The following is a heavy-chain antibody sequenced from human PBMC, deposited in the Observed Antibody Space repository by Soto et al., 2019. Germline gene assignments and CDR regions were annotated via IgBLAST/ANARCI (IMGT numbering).Heavy chain of an antibody. J-gene: IGHJ4*02. CDR2: IYHSGTT. CDR3: XXXXXXXXXXXXXY. CDR1: GGSISTNNW. V-gene: IGHV4-4*02. Sequence: QVQLQESGPGVVKPLGTLALTCTVSGGSISTNNWWMWVRQSPEKGLEWIGEIYHSGTTNYNPSCNRRVTMSVDKSNNQCSLMLTSVTAEDTAXXXXXXXXXXXXXXXXXYWGQGTLVTVSS.